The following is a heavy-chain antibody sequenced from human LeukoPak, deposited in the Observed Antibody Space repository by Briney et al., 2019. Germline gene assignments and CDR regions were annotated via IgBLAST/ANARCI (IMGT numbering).Heavy chain of an antibody. CDR3: ASVFGSNGLYYFDY. V-gene: IGHV5-51*01. Sequence: GESLKISCKGSGYSFTSYWIGWVRQMPGKGLEWMGIIYPGDSDTRYSPSFEGQATISADKSISTAYLQWSSLKVSDTAMYYCASVFGSNGLYYFDYWGQGTLVTVSS. CDR2: IYPGDSDT. J-gene: IGHJ4*02. D-gene: IGHD4-23*01. CDR1: GYSFTSYW.